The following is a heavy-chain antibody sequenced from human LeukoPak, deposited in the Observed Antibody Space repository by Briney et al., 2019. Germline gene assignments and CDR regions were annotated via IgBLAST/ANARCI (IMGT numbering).Heavy chain of an antibody. D-gene: IGHD2-2*01. J-gene: IGHJ4*02. CDR2: ISGSGGST. V-gene: IGHV3-23*01. CDR1: GFTFSSYA. CDR3: AKDSRSYCSSTSCIHFDY. Sequence: GSLRLSCAASGFTFSSYAMSWVRQAPGKGLEWVSAISGSGGSTYYADSVKGRFTISRDNSKNTLYLQMNSLRAEDTAVYYCAKDSRSYCSSTSCIHFDYWGQGTLVTVSS.